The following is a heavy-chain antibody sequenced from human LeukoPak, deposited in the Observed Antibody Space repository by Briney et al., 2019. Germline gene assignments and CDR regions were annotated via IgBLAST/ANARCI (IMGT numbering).Heavy chain of an antibody. CDR2: ICGSGGST. J-gene: IGHJ4*02. CDR1: GFTFSSYA. CDR3: AKEVWFGELLFHYCDY. V-gene: IGHV3-23*01. Sequence: GGSLRLSCADSGFTFSSYAMSWVRPAPGKGLEWVSAICGSGGSTYYADSVEGRFTISRDNSKNTLYLQMNSLRAEDTSVYYCAKEVWFGELLFHYCDYWGQGTLVTVSS. D-gene: IGHD3-10*01.